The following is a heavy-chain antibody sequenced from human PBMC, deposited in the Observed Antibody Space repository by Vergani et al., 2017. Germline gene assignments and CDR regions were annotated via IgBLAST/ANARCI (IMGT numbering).Heavy chain of an antibody. D-gene: IGHD6-6*01. Sequence: QVQLVESGGGLVKPGGSLRLSCAASGFTFSDYYMSWIRQAPGKGLEWVSYISSSSSYTNYADSVKGRFTISRDNAKTSLYLQMNSLRAEDTSVYYCARSRIAARNFDYWGQGTLVTVSS. V-gene: IGHV3-11*05. CDR1: GFTFSDYY. J-gene: IGHJ4*02. CDR3: ARSRIAARNFDY. CDR2: ISSSSSYT.